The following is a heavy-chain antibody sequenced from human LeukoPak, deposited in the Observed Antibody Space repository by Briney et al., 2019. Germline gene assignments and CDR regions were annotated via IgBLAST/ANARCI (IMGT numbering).Heavy chain of an antibody. D-gene: IGHD3-3*01. V-gene: IGHV4-4*07. Sequence: SETLSIICTVSGASISSYYWSWIRQPAGKGLEWIGRIYTSGSTNYNPSLKSRVTMSVDTSKNQFSLKLTSVTAADTAVYYCARDELEPGHYYYYYMDVWGKGTTVTVSS. CDR3: ARDELEPGHYYYYYMDV. J-gene: IGHJ6*03. CDR2: IYTSGST. CDR1: GASISSYY.